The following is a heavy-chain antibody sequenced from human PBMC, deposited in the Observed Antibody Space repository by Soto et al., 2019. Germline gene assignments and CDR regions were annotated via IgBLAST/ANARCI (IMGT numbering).Heavy chain of an antibody. CDR1: GCSISGYY. V-gene: IGHV4-59*01. D-gene: IGHD2-21*02. CDR3: ARDLWGYCGTDCYPLDV. CDR2: MYNTGST. J-gene: IGHJ6*02. Sequence: SETLSLTCTVSGCSISGYYWSWIRQPPGKGLELIGYMYNTGSTVYNPSFKSRVTISVDTSKNQFSLKLNSVTAADTAVYYCARDLWGYCGTDCYPLDVWGQGTTVT.